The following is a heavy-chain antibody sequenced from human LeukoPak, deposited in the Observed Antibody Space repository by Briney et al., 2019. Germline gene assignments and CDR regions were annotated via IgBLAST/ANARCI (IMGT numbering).Heavy chain of an antibody. CDR2: IIPIFGTA. J-gene: IGHJ5*02. CDR1: GGTLSSYA. V-gene: IGHV1-69*13. CDR3: ARKGYDFWSGYYTGIGFWFDP. D-gene: IGHD3-3*01. Sequence: SVKVSCKASGGTLSSYAISWVRQAPGQGLEWMGGIIPIFGTANYAQKFQGRVTITADESTSTAYMELSSLRSEDTAVYYCARKGYDFWSGYYTGIGFWFDPWGQGTLVTVSS.